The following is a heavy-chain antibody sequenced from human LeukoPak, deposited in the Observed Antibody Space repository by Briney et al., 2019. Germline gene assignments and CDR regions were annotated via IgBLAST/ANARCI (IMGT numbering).Heavy chain of an antibody. Sequence: ASVKVSCKAYGGTFSSYAISWVRQAPGQGLEWMGRIIPIFGTANYAQKFQGRVTITTDESTSTAYMELSSLRSEDTAVYYCARGSLGLYYYDSSGYVHFDYWGQGTLVTVSS. CDR3: ARGSLGLYYYDSSGYVHFDY. CDR2: IIPIFGTA. J-gene: IGHJ4*02. D-gene: IGHD3-22*01. CDR1: GGTFSSYA. V-gene: IGHV1-69*05.